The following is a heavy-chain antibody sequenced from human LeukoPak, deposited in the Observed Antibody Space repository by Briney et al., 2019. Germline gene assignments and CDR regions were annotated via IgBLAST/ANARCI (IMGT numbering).Heavy chain of an antibody. CDR1: GFTFSSYG. CDR3: AKEQGSSGYYFDY. Sequence: GGSLRLSCAASGFTFSSYGMHWVRQAPGKGLEWVAFIRYDGSNKYYADSVKGRFTISRDNSKNTLYLQMNSLRAEDTAVYYCAKEQGSSGYYFDYWGQGTLVTVSS. J-gene: IGHJ4*02. CDR2: IRYDGSNK. V-gene: IGHV3-30*02. D-gene: IGHD3-22*01.